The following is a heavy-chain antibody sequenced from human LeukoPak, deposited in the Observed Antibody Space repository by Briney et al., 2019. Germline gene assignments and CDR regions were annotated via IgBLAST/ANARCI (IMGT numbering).Heavy chain of an antibody. Sequence: ASVKVSCKASGYTFTDYYVTWVRQAPGQGLEWMGWISTYNGDTNYAQKLQGRVTMTTDTSTSTAYMELRSLRSDDTAVYYCARNRYGSGSLNWFDPWGQGTLVTVSS. CDR1: GYTFTDYY. D-gene: IGHD3-10*01. V-gene: IGHV1-18*01. CDR3: ARNRYGSGSLNWFDP. CDR2: ISTYNGDT. J-gene: IGHJ5*02.